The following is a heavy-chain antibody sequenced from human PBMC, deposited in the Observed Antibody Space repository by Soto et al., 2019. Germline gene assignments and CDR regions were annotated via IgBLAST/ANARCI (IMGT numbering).Heavy chain of an antibody. CDR1: GFTVSSNY. J-gene: IGHJ3*02. CDR3: ARTDTLFRMGYDLRAFDI. D-gene: IGHD5-12*01. CDR2: IYSGGST. V-gene: IGHV3-53*04. Sequence: GGSLRLSCAASGFTVSSNYMSWVRQAPGKGLEWVSVIYSGGSTYYADSVKGRFTISRHNSKNTLYLQMNSLRAEDTAVYYCARTDTLFRMGYDLRAFDIWGQGTMVTVSS.